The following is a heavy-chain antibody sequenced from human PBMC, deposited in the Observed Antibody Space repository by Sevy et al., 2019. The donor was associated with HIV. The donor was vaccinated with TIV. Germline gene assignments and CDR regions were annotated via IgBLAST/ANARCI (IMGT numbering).Heavy chain of an antibody. Sequence: GGSLRLSCAASGFTFSSYAMHWVRQAPGKGLEWAAVISYDGSNKYYADSVKGRFTISRDNSKNTLYLQMNSLRAEDTAVYYCARDRTITFGGVIVPHDYWGQGTLVTVSS. CDR3: ARDRTITFGGVIVPHDY. V-gene: IGHV3-30-3*01. D-gene: IGHD3-16*02. CDR1: GFTFSSYA. CDR2: ISYDGSNK. J-gene: IGHJ4*02.